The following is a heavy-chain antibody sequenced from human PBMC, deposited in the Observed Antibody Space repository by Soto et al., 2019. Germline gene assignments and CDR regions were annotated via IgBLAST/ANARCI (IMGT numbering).Heavy chain of an antibody. CDR1: GGTFSSYA. V-gene: IGHV1-69*01. CDR2: IIPIFGTA. D-gene: IGHD1-26*01. J-gene: IGHJ3*02. CDR3: TRKSGGGGAFDI. Sequence: QVQLVQSGAEVKKPGASVKVSCKASGGTFSSYAISWVRQAPGQGLEWMGGIIPIFGTANYAQKFQGRVTITADDATSTAYMELSSLRSEDTAVYYCTRKSGGGGAFDIWGQGTMVTVSS.